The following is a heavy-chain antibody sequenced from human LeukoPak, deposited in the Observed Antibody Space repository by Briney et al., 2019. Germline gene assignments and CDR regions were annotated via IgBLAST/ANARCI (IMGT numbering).Heavy chain of an antibody. J-gene: IGHJ4*02. CDR3: AKGRTVRGVIITQKYYFDY. CDR1: GFTFSSYA. V-gene: IGHV3-23*01. D-gene: IGHD3-10*01. Sequence: QSGGSLRLSCAASGFTFSSYAMSWVRQAPGKGLEWVSAISGSGGSTYYADSVKGRLTISRDNSKNTLYLQMNSLRAEDTAVYYCAKGRTVRGVIITQKYYFDYWGQGTLVTVSS. CDR2: ISGSGGST.